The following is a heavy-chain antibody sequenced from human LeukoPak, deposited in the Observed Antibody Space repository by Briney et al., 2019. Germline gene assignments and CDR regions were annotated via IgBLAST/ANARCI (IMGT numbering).Heavy chain of an antibody. V-gene: IGHV3-23*01. CDR2: ISGSGGST. CDR1: GFTFSSYA. Sequence: GGSLRLSCAASGFTFSSYAMSWVRQAPGKGLEWVSAISGSGGSTYYADSVKGRFTISRDNSKNTLYLQMNSLRAEDTAVYYCARVSGAGYDGRGVFDYWGQGTLVTVSS. J-gene: IGHJ4*02. D-gene: IGHD2-8*02. CDR3: ARVSGAGYDGRGVFDY.